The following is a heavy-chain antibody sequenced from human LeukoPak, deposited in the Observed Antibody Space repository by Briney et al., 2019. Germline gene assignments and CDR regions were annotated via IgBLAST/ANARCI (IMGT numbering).Heavy chain of an antibody. J-gene: IGHJ5*02. V-gene: IGHV4-59*01. CDR1: ADSISSYY. D-gene: IGHD3-10*01. CDR3: ARVFGGSRGGWFDT. Sequence: SETLSLTCSVSADSISSYYGSWIRQPPGKGLEWIGYVYYRGNTKYNPSLKSPVTISVHTSKNQFSLNLSSVTAADTAVYYCARVFGGSRGGWFDTWGQGTLVAVSS. CDR2: VYYRGNT.